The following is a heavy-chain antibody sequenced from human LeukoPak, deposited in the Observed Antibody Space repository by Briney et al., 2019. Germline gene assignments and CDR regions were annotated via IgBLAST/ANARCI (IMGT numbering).Heavy chain of an antibody. CDR1: GYTLTSYG. J-gene: IGHJ4*02. Sequence: ASVKVSCKASGYTLTSYGISWVRQAPGQGLEWMGWISAYNGNTNYAQKLQGRVTMTTDTSTSTAYMELRSLRSDDTAVYYCARVNTMVRGVTVRYYFDYWGQGTLVTVSS. V-gene: IGHV1-18*01. D-gene: IGHD3-10*01. CDR3: ARVNTMVRGVTVRYYFDY. CDR2: ISAYNGNT.